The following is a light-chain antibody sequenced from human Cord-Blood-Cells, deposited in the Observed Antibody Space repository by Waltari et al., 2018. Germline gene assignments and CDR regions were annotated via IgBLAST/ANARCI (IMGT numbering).Light chain of an antibody. J-gene: IGLJ2*01. CDR3: SSYTSSSTVV. CDR1: SSEVGGYNY. V-gene: IGLV2-14*01. CDR2: EVS. Sequence: QSALTQPASVSGSPGQSLTISCTGTSSEVGGYNYVSWYKQHPGKAPKLMIYEVSNRPSGVSNRFSGSKSGNTASLTISGLQAEDEADYYCSSYTSSSTVVFGGGTKLTVL.